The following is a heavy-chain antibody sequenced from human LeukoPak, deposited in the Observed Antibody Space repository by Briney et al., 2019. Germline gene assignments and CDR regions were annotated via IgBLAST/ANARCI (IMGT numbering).Heavy chain of an antibody. J-gene: IGHJ4*02. CDR3: ARHDKGGYSYGLYFDY. CDR2: IYYSGST. CDR1: GGSISSYY. Sequence: SETLSLTCTVSGGSISSYYWSWIRQPPGKGLEWIGYIYYSGSTNYNPSLKSRVTISVDTSKNQFSLKLSSVTAADTAVYYCARHDKGGYSYGLYFDYWGQGTLVTVSS. D-gene: IGHD5-18*01. V-gene: IGHV4-59*08.